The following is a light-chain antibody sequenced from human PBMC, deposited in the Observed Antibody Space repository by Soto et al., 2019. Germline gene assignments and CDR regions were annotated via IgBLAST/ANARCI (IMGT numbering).Light chain of an antibody. CDR3: ASFTSISTYV. CDR1: GYDIGGYNF. J-gene: IGLJ1*01. Sequence: QSALTQPASVSGSPGQSITISCGGTGYDIGGYNFVSWYQHHPGKAPKLIIYDVTHRPSGVSERFSGSKSGFTASLTISGLQPEDESHYYCASFTSISTYVXGTGTKVTV. V-gene: IGLV2-14*01. CDR2: DVT.